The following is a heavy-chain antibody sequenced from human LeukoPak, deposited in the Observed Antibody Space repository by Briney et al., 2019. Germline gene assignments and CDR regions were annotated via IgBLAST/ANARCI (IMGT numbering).Heavy chain of an antibody. V-gene: IGHV5-51*01. CDR3: VRRLWNGQSDALDI. J-gene: IGHJ3*02. CDR2: IYPGDSDT. Sequence: GESLKISAEGSAYRFTTYWIGWVRQMPGEGMEWMAIIYPGDSDTTFSPSFQGQVTISADKSISTAFLQWSSLKASDTATYYCVRRLWNGQSDALDIWGQGTMVTVSS. CDR1: AYRFTTYW. D-gene: IGHD3-3*01.